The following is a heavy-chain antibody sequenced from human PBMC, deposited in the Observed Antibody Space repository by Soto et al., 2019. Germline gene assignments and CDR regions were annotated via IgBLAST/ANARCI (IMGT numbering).Heavy chain of an antibody. CDR2: IYYTGST. V-gene: IGHV4-31*03. J-gene: IGHJ4*02. CDR3: AKDLYY. CDR1: GGSINSGGYY. Sequence: QVQLQESGPGLVKPSQTLSLTCTVSGGSINSGGYYWSWIRQLPEKGLEYIGYIYYTGSTYYNPSLKGRVTISIDTSKNQFSLKLSTVTAADTAVYYCAKDLYYWGQGTLVTVSS.